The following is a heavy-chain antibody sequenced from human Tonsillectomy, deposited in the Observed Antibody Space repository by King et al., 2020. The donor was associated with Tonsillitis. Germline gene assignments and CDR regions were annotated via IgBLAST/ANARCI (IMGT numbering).Heavy chain of an antibody. Sequence: VQLVVSGGGLVQPGGSLRLSCAASGFTFSKYAMSWVRQAPGKGLEWVSGISGIGGRTYYAVSGKGRFTISRDNSKNTMYLQMNSLRAEDTAVYYCAKDGEVVTMAFDYWGQGTLVTVSS. CDR1: GFTFSKYA. J-gene: IGHJ4*02. D-gene: IGHD4-23*01. CDR3: AKDGEVVTMAFDY. CDR2: ISGIGGRT. V-gene: IGHV3-23*04.